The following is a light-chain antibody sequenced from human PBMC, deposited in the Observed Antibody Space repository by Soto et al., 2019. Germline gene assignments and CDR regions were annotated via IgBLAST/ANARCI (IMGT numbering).Light chain of an antibody. CDR1: QDISYY. Sequence: DVQMTQSPSSLSASVGDRVTITCQASQDISYYLNWYQQKRGKAPKLLIYDASNLETGVPSRFSGSGSGTDFTLTISSLQPEDFATYYCQQYDNFPPTFGQGTKLDIK. CDR3: QQYDNFPPT. J-gene: IGKJ2*01. V-gene: IGKV1-33*01. CDR2: DAS.